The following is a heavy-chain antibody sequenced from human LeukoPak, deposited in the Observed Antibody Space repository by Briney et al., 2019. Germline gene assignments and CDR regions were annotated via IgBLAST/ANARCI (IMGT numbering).Heavy chain of an antibody. CDR3: ATGYDTSGYPNWFDP. CDR1: GFTFSSYA. D-gene: IGHD3-22*01. Sequence: GGSLRLSCAASGFTFSSYAMHWVRQAPGKGLEWVAVISYDRTNKYYADSVKGRFIISRDNSKYTLYLQMNSLRAEDTAVYYCATGYDTSGYPNWFDPWGQGTLVTVSS. CDR2: ISYDRTNK. J-gene: IGHJ5*02. V-gene: IGHV3-30-3*01.